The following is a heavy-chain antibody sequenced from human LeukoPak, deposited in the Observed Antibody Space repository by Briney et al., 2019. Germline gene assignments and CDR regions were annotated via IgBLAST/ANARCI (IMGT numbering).Heavy chain of an antibody. CDR2: IWYDGSNK. CDR1: GFTFSSYG. V-gene: IGHV3-33*01. D-gene: IGHD5-12*01. CDR3: ARAHSGYDSAVDC. Sequence: GRSLRLSCAASGFTFSSYGMHWVRQAPGKGLVWGAVIWYDGSNKYYADSVKGRFTISKDNSKNTLYLQMNSLRAEDTAVYYCARAHSGYDSAVDCWGQGTLVTVSS. J-gene: IGHJ4*02.